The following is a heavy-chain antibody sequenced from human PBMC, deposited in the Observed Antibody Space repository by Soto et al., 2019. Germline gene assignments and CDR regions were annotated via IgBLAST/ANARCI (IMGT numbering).Heavy chain of an antibody. D-gene: IGHD6-13*01. Sequence: ASVKVSCKASGYTFTSYGISWVRQAPGQGLGWMGWISAYNGNTNYAQKLQGRVTMTTDTSTSTAYMELRSLRSDDTAVYYCARDSWSRAGIAAAVPFDYWGQGTLVTVSS. CDR2: ISAYNGNT. J-gene: IGHJ4*02. CDR1: GYTFTSYG. CDR3: ARDSWSRAGIAAAVPFDY. V-gene: IGHV1-18*01.